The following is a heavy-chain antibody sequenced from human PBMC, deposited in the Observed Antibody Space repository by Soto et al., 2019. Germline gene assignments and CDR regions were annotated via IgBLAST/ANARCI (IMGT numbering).Heavy chain of an antibody. CDR1: GFSLSTSGVG. D-gene: IGHD3-22*01. Sequence: QITLKESGPTLVKPTQTLTLTYTFSGFSLSTSGVGVGWIRQPPGKALEWLTLIYWDDDERYSPSLKSRLTITKDNSKNQVVLTMTNMDPVDTATYYCVRLYYDSSGYYLYFDYWGQGTLVTVSS. V-gene: IGHV2-5*02. CDR3: VRLYYDSSGYYLYFDY. J-gene: IGHJ4*02. CDR2: IYWDDDE.